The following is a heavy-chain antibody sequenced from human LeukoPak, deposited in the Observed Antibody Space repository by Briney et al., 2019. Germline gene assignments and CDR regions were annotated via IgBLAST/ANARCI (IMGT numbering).Heavy chain of an antibody. V-gene: IGHV3-30*03. D-gene: IGHD3-22*01. CDR1: GFTFSSYG. CDR3: TTDPNYLYYYDSSGYYFDY. CDR2: ISYDGSNK. J-gene: IGHJ4*02. Sequence: PGGSLRLSCAASGFTFSSYGMHWVRQAPGKGLEWVAVISYDGSNKYYADSVKGRFTISRDDSKNTLYLQMNSLKTEDTAVYYCTTDPNYLYYYDSSGYYFDYWGQGTLVTVSS.